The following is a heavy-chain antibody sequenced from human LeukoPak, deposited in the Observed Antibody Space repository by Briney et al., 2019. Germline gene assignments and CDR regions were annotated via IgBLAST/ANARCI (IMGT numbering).Heavy chain of an antibody. D-gene: IGHD1-26*01. J-gene: IGHJ4*02. Sequence: ASVKVSCKASGYTFTDYYIHWLRRAPGQGLEWMGWIYPNNGDTNYAQKFQGSVTMTRDTSINTAYMELSSLTSDDTAVYYCGRDGVGTYDYWGQGTLVTVSS. V-gene: IGHV1-2*02. CDR2: IYPNNGDT. CDR3: GRDGVGTYDY. CDR1: GYTFTDYY.